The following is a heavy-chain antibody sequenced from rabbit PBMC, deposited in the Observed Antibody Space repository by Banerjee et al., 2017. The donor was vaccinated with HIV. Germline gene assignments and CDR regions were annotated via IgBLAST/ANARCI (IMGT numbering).Heavy chain of an antibody. J-gene: IGHJ4*01. CDR3: ARADVGYGYALNL. V-gene: IGHV1S45*01. Sequence: QEQLEESGGDLVKPEGSLTLTCTASGFSFSSYWMSWVRQAPGKGLEWIGCIYAGSGGNTYYASWAKGRFTISKTSSTTVTLQMTSLTAADTATYFCARADVGYGYALNLWGPGTLVTVS. CDR2: IYAGSGGNT. D-gene: IGHD6-1*01. CDR1: GFSFSSYW.